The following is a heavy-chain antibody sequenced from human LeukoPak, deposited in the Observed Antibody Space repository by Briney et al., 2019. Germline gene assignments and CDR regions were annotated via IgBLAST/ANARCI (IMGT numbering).Heavy chain of an antibody. D-gene: IGHD4-17*01. CDR3: ARDFDGPRSSDY. CDR1: GFTFSYFW. V-gene: IGHV3-74*01. CDR2: INTDGSYS. Sequence: GGSLRLSCAASGFTFSYFWMHWFRQTPGKGLVWVSCINTDGSYSTYADSVKGRFTISRDNVRNTLYLQMNSLRAEDSAVYYCARDFDGPRSSDYWGQGISVTVSS. J-gene: IGHJ4*02.